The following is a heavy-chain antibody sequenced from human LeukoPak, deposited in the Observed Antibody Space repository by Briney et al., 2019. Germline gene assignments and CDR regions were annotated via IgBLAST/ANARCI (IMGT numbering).Heavy chain of an antibody. D-gene: IGHD3-3*01. J-gene: IGHJ5*02. Sequence: SGTLSLTCAVSGGSISSSNWWSWVRQPPGKGLEWIGEIYHSGSTNYNPSLKSRVTISVDKSKNQFSLKLSSVTAADTAVYYCARKVKRITIFGVAGKGSWFDPWGQGTLVTVSS. CDR2: IYHSGST. V-gene: IGHV4-4*02. CDR1: GGSISSSNW. CDR3: ARKVKRITIFGVAGKGSWFDP.